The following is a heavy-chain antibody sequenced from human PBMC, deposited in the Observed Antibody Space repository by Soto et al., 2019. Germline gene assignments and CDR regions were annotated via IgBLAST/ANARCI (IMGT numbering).Heavy chain of an antibody. D-gene: IGHD3-16*01. Sequence: SETLSLTCAVYGGSFSGYYWSWLRQPPGKGLEWIGEINQSVSTNYNPSIKSRATISVDTSTNQFSLKVSSVTAADTAVYYCPRGVNYVVYWGPGTLVTGSS. J-gene: IGHJ4*02. CDR2: INQSVST. CDR1: GGSFSGYY. V-gene: IGHV4-34*01. CDR3: PRGVNYVVY.